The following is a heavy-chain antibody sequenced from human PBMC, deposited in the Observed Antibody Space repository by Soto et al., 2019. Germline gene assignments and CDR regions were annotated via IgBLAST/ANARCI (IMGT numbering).Heavy chain of an antibody. CDR3: ARAYYDFWSRLLRFDY. CDR2: IYWNDGK. V-gene: IGHV2-5*01. D-gene: IGHD3-3*01. Sequence: SGPTLVNPTQTLTLTCTFSGFSLSTSGVGVGWIRQPPGKALEWLALIYWNDGKRYSPSLKSRLTITKDTSKNQVVLTMTNMDPVDTATYYCARAYYDFWSRLLRFDYWGQGTLVTVSS. J-gene: IGHJ4*02. CDR1: GFSLSTSGVG.